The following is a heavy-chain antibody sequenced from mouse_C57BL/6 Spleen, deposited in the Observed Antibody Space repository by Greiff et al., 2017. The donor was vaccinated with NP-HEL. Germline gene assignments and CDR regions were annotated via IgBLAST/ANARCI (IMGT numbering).Heavy chain of an antibody. CDR1: GFTFSSYA. CDR3: ATATGFDY. V-gene: IGHV5-4*03. D-gene: IGHD3-3*01. Sequence: EVKVVESGGGLVKPGGSLKLSCAASGFTFSSYAMSWVRQTPEKRLEWVATISDGGSYTYYPDNVKGRFTISRDNAKNNLYLQMSHLKSEDTAMYYCATATGFDYWGQGTTLTVSS. CDR2: ISDGGSYT. J-gene: IGHJ2*01.